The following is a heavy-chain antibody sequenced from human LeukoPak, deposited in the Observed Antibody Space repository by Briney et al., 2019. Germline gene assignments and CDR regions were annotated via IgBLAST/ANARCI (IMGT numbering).Heavy chain of an antibody. CDR2: IYYSGST. V-gene: IGHV4-59*11. CDR3: ARTYHYGSGSYFLFDF. J-gene: IGHJ4*02. D-gene: IGHD3-10*01. CDR1: GGSISGHY. Sequence: PSETLSLTCTVSGGSISGHYWSWIRQPPGTGLEWIGYIYYSGSTDYNPSLKSRVTISVDTSKNQFSLKLSSVTAADTAVYYCARTYHYGSGSYFLFDFWGQGTLVTVSS.